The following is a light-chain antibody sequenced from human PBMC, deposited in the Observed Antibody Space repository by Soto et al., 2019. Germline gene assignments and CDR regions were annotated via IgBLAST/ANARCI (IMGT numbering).Light chain of an antibody. CDR1: SSDVGNYNY. Sequence: QSVLTQPASVSGSPGQSITISCTGTSSDVGNYNYVSWYQQHPGKAPKLMIYDVSNRPSGVSNRFSGSKSGNTASLTISGLQAEDEADYYCSSYTRSSTLEVFGTGTKVTVL. CDR3: SSYTRSSTLEV. J-gene: IGLJ1*01. V-gene: IGLV2-14*01. CDR2: DVS.